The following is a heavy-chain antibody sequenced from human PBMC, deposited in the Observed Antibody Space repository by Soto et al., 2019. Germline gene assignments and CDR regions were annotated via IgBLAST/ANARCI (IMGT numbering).Heavy chain of an antibody. CDR1: GFTFSDYY. D-gene: IGHD6-13*01. CDR3: ARRVGSRPYDV. CDR2: SRNKADSYTA. Sequence: EVQLVESGGDLVQPGGSLRLSCAASGFTFSDYYMDWVRQAPGKGLEWVGRSRNKADSYTAEYAAPVKGRFTISRDDSKQSLYLQMNSLKAEDTAVYYCARRVGSRPYDVWGQGTTVTVSS. V-gene: IGHV3-72*01. J-gene: IGHJ6*02.